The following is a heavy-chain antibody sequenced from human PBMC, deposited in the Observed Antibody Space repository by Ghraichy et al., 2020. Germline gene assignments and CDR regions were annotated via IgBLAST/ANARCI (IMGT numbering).Heavy chain of an antibody. J-gene: IGHJ6*02. CDR2: INAYNGNT. D-gene: IGHD2-15*01. Sequence: ASVKVSCKASGYTFTSYGLSWVRQAPGQGLEWMGWINAYNGNTNYAQKLQGRVTMTTDTSTNTAYMELRSLRSDDTAVYYCASAVVAATQKWFGMDVWGQGTTVTVSS. CDR3: ASAVVAATQKWFGMDV. CDR1: GYTFTSYG. V-gene: IGHV1-18*04.